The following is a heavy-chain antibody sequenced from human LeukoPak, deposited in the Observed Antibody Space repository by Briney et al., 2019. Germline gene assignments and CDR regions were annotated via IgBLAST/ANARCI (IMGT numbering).Heavy chain of an antibody. CDR1: GFTVSSNY. CDR3: ASSYYYGSGSYFDY. V-gene: IGHV3-53*01. Sequence: GGSLRLSCAASGFTVSSNYMSWVRQAPGKGLEWVSVIYSGGSTYYADSVKGRFTISRDNSKNTLYLQMNSLRAEDTAVYYRASSYYYGSGSYFDYWGQGTLVTVSS. J-gene: IGHJ4*02. CDR2: IYSGGST. D-gene: IGHD3-10*01.